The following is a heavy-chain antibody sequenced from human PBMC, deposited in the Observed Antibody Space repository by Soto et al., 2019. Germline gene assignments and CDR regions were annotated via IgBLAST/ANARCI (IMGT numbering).Heavy chain of an antibody. Sequence: GESLKISCKGSGSSFAGYWITWVRQKPGRGLEWMGRIDPSDSQTYYSPSFRGHVTISVTKSITTVFLQRSSLRASDTAMYYRARTGYVSDTGPNFQNYFESGGQGAPVTASS. CDR3: ARTGYVSDTGPNFQNYFES. J-gene: IGHJ4*02. V-gene: IGHV5-10-1*01. CDR1: GSSFAGYW. D-gene: IGHD5-18*01. CDR2: IDPSDSQT.